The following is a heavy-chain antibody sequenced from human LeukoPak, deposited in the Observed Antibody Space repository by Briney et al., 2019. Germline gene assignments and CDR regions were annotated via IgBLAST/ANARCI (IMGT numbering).Heavy chain of an antibody. CDR3: ARVMMGYSGYETYDWFDP. Sequence: ASVKVSCKASGYTFTSYGISWVRHTPGQRLEWMGWISAYNGNTNYAQKLQGRVTMTTDTSTSTAYMELRSLRCDDTAVYYCARVMMGYSGYETYDWFDPWGQGTLVTVSS. CDR1: GYTFTSYG. V-gene: IGHV1-18*04. CDR2: ISAYNGNT. D-gene: IGHD5-12*01. J-gene: IGHJ5*02.